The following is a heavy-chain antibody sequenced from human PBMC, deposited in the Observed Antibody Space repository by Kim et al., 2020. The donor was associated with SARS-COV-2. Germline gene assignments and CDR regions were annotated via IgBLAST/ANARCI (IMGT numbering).Heavy chain of an antibody. J-gene: IGHJ4*02. D-gene: IGHD4-4*01. Sequence: GGSLRLSCAASGFTFSSNSMSWVRQAPGKGLEWVSVIYSGGSTYYADSVKGRFTITSDNTKNTLYLQMNSLRAEDAAVYYCARGSVTRAWDYWGQGTLVTVSS. CDR3: ARGSVTRAWDY. V-gene: IGHV3-53*01. CDR1: GFTFSSNS. CDR2: IYSGGST.